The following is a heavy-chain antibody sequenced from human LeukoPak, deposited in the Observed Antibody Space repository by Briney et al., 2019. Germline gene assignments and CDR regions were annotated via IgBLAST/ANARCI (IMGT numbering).Heavy chain of an antibody. J-gene: IGHJ3*02. CDR1: GFTLSDYY. CDR2: ISSCSRTI. CDR3: ARGVSVVVTARNAFDI. D-gene: IGHD2-21*02. Sequence: SLRLSRAVSGFTLSDYYVSWIRQAPGKGLEGVSYISSCSRTIYYAGSVKGRFTISRDNAKNSLYLQMNGLRAEDTPVYYCARGVSVVVTARNAFDIWGQGTMVTVSS. V-gene: IGHV3-11*01.